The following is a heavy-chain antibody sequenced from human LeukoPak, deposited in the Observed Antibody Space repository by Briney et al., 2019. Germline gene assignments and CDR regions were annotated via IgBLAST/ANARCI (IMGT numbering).Heavy chain of an antibody. J-gene: IGHJ6*03. Sequence: ASVKVSCKASGASFSSYAISWLRQAPGQGREWMGRIIPIFGTPNYAQRFQGRVTITADIVSSTAYMEVNNLTSEDTAVYFCAKQGALRQDYYMDIWGNGTTVTVSS. CDR3: AKQGALRQDYYMDI. CDR2: IIPIFGTP. V-gene: IGHV1-69*06. CDR1: GASFSSYA.